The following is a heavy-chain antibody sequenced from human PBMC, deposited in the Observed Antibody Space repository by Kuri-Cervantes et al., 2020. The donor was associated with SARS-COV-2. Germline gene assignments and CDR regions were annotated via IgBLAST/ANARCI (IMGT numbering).Heavy chain of an antibody. CDR2: ISSSSSYI. CDR1: GFTFSSYW. J-gene: IGHJ4*02. Sequence: GESLKISCVASGFTFSSYWIHWVRQAPGKGLEWVSSISSSSSYIYYADSVKGRFTISRDNAKNSLYLQMNSLRAEDTAVYYCARDGVTVGKYWGQGTLVTVSS. CDR3: ARDGVTVGKY. D-gene: IGHD3-16*01. V-gene: IGHV3-21*01.